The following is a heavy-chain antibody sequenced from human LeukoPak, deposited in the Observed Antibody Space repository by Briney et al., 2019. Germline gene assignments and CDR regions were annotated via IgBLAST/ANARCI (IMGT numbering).Heavy chain of an antibody. CDR2: VDPEDGET. V-gene: IGHV1-69-2*01. D-gene: IGHD6-13*01. J-gene: IGHJ4*02. CDR1: VYTFTDYY. Sequence: ASVKVSCKVSVYTFTDYYMHWVQQAPGKGLEWMGLVDPEDGETIYAEKFQGRVTITADTSTDTAYMELSSLRSEDTAAYYCATVSIAAAGTDFDYWGQGTLVTVSS. CDR3: ATVSIAAAGTDFDY.